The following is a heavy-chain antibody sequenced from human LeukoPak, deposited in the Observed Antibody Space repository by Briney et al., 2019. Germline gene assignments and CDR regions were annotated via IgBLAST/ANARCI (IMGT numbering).Heavy chain of an antibody. J-gene: IGHJ4*02. CDR2: ISAYNGNT. D-gene: IGHD3-9*01. CDR1: GYTFTSYG. V-gene: IGHV1-18*01. CDR3: ARDSAALRYFDWLGSGDY. Sequence: GASVKVSCKASGYTFTSYGIGWVRQAPGQGLEWMGWISAYNGNTNYAQKLQGRVTMTTDTSTSTAYMELRSLRSDDTAVYYCARDSAALRYFDWLGSGDYWGQGTLVTVSS.